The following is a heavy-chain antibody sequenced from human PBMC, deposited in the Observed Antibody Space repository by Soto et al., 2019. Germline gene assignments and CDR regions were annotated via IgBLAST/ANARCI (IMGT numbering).Heavy chain of an antibody. V-gene: IGHV3-21*01. CDR2: ISSSSSYI. J-gene: IGHJ4*02. CDR1: GFTFSSYS. Sequence: PGGSLRLSCAASGFTFSSYSMNWVRQAPGKGLEWVSFISSSSSYIYYADSVKGRFTISRDNAENSLFLQMNSLRVEDTALYYCARDIYSGYDSTYKYYFDYWGQGTLVTVSS. D-gene: IGHD5-12*01. CDR3: ARDIYSGYDSTYKYYFDY.